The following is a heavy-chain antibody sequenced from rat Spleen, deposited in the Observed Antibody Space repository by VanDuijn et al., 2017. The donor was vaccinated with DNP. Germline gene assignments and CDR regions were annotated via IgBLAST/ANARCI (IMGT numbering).Heavy chain of an antibody. J-gene: IGHJ1*01. CDR1: GFTFSTYW. D-gene: IGHD1-2*01. CDR2: IFSSGGST. Sequence: EVQLVETGGGLVQPGRSLKLSCVASGFTFSTYWMAWIRQVPGKGLEWVAAIFSSGGSTYYPNSVSGRFTISSDNAKNTLDLQMNSLRSEDTATYYCARAKYSSHYWYFDFWGPGTMVTVSS. CDR3: ARAKYSSHYWYFDF. V-gene: IGHV5-31*01.